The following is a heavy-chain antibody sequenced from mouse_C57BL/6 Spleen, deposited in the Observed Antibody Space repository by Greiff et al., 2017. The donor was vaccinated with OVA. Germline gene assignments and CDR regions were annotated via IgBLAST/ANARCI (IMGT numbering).Heavy chain of an antibody. V-gene: IGHV1-55*01. Sequence: QVQLQQPGAELVKPGASVKMSCKASGYTFTSYWITWVKQRPGQGLEWIGDIYPGSGSTNYNEKFKSKATLTVDTSSSTAYMQLSSLTSEDSAVYYCARGGDYDYDTGGYFDYWGQGTTLTVSS. D-gene: IGHD2-4*01. CDR3: ARGGDYDYDTGGYFDY. CDR1: GYTFTSYW. CDR2: IYPGSGST. J-gene: IGHJ2*01.